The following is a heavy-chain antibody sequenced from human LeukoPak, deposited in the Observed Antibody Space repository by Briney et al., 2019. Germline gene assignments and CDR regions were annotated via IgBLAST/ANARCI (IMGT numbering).Heavy chain of an antibody. J-gene: IGHJ5*02. Sequence: SETLSLTCAVSGGSFSGYYWSWIRQPPGKGLEWIGEINHSGSTNYNPSLKSRVTISVDTSKNQFSLKLSSVTAADTAVYYCARPRGIAVAGSQWFDPWGQGTLVTVSS. CDR1: GGSFSGYY. D-gene: IGHD6-19*01. V-gene: IGHV4-34*01. CDR2: INHSGST. CDR3: ARPRGIAVAGSQWFDP.